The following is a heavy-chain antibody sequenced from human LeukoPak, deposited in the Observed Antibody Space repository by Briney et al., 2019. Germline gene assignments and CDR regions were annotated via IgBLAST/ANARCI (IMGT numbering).Heavy chain of an antibody. CDR3: ARETSTGFDY. D-gene: IGHD4-11*01. CDR2: VNSDGRST. Sequence: GGSLRLSCAGSGFTFSSYWMHWVRQAPGKGLVWVSRVNSDGRSTSYADSVKGRFTISRDNAKNTLYLQMNSLRAEDTAVYYCARETSTGFDYWGQGTLVTVSS. CDR1: GFTFSSYW. V-gene: IGHV3-74*01. J-gene: IGHJ4*02.